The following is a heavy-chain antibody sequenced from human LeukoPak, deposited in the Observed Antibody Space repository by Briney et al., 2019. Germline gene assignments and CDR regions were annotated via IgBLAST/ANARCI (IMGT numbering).Heavy chain of an antibody. D-gene: IGHD3-22*01. Sequence: PSETLSLTCTVSGGSISSYYWSWIRQPPGKGLEWIGYIYYSGSTNYNPSLKSRVTISVDTSKNQFSLKLSSVTAADTAVYYCARDSSWDTSGYYDYWGQGTLVTVSS. V-gene: IGHV4-59*01. CDR3: ARDSSWDTSGYYDY. CDR1: GGSISSYY. CDR2: IYYSGST. J-gene: IGHJ4*02.